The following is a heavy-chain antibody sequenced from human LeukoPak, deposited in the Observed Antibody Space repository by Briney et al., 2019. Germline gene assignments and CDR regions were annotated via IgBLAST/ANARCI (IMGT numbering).Heavy chain of an antibody. V-gene: IGHV3-21*01. J-gene: IGHJ3*02. Sequence: GGSLRLSCAASGFTFSSYSMNWVRQAPGKGLEWVASISSSSSYIYYADSVKGRFTISRDNAKNSLYLQMNSLRAEDTAVYACASTNYCNNGSCYPDAFDIWGQGTMVTVSS. CDR2: ISSSSSYI. CDR1: GFTFSSYS. CDR3: ASTNYCNNGSCYPDAFDI. D-gene: IGHD2-15*01.